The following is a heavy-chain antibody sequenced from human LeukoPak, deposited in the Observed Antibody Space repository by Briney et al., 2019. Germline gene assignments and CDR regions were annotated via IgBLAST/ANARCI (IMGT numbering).Heavy chain of an antibody. J-gene: IGHJ4*02. CDR1: GGSFSGYY. CDR2: INHSGST. CDR3: ARGGGGMTVALFDQ. D-gene: IGHD6-19*01. V-gene: IGHV4-34*01. Sequence: SETLSLTCAVYGGSFSGYYWSWIRQPPGKGLEWIGEINHSGSTNYNPSLKSRVTISVDTSKNQFSLQLNSVTPADTAVYYCARGGGGMTVALFDQWGQGTPVTVSS.